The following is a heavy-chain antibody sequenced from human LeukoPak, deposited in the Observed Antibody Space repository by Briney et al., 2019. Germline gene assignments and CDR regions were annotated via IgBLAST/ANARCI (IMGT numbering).Heavy chain of an antibody. Sequence: SETLSLTCTVSGGSVTSSRSYWGWIRQSPVKGLEWIGSFYFGGSTYYNPSLKSRVSISLDTSKNYFFLNLTSVTAADTAVYYCATPNGFSYGFFDSWGQGILVTVSS. V-gene: IGHV4-39*02. D-gene: IGHD5-18*01. CDR3: ATPNGFSYGFFDS. CDR1: GGSVTSSRSY. J-gene: IGHJ4*02. CDR2: FYFGGST.